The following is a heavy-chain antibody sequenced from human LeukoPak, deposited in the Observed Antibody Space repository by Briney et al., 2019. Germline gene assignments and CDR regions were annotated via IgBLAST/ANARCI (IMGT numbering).Heavy chain of an antibody. CDR2: IYSGDST. J-gene: IGHJ3*02. Sequence: RSGGSLRLSCAVSGFIVSSSYMSWVRQTPGKGLEWVSVIYSGDSTYYEDSVKGRFTIFRDNSKNTLYLQMNSLRAEHTAIYYCARGVPADAFDIWGPGTMVTVSS. CDR1: GFIVSSSY. CDR3: ARGVPADAFDI. D-gene: IGHD4/OR15-4a*01. V-gene: IGHV3-53*01.